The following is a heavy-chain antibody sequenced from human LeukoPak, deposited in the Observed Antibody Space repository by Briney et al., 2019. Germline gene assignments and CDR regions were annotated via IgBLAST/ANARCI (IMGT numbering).Heavy chain of an antibody. Sequence: GGSLRLSCAASGFTFSVYWMHWVRQAPGKGLVWVSRISSDGSIIYADSVKGRFTISRDNAKNTLYLQMNSLRAEDMGIYYCVRSFDYWGQGTLVTVSS. V-gene: IGHV3-74*01. J-gene: IGHJ4*02. CDR3: VRSFDY. CDR1: GFTFSVYW. CDR2: ISSDGSI.